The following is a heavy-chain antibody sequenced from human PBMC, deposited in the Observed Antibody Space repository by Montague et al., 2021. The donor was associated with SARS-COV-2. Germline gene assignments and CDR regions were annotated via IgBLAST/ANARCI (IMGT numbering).Heavy chain of an antibody. V-gene: IGHV4-59*13. D-gene: IGHD6-19*01. CDR3: ARGERGAWYNHYFDY. J-gene: IGHJ4*02. CDR1: GGSTNNFY. CDR2: VYYSGST. Sequence: SETLSLTCTVSGGSTNNFYWSWIRQPPGKGLEWIGYVYYSGSTNYNPSLKSRVTISVDTPKNQFSLKLMSVTAADTAVYYCARGERGAWYNHYFDYWGQGALVTVSS.